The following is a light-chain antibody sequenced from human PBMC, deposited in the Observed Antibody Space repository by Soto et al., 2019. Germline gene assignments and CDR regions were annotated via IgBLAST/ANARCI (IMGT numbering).Light chain of an antibody. J-gene: IGKJ1*01. V-gene: IGKV3-20*01. CDR2: DAS. Sequence: EIVLTQSPGTLSLSPGERATLSCRASQSVSSSYLAWYQQKPGQAPRLLIYDASNRATGIPDRFSGSGSGTDFTLTISRLEPEDFAVYYCQQYGSSPWWTFGQGTKVEIK. CDR1: QSVSSSY. CDR3: QQYGSSPWWT.